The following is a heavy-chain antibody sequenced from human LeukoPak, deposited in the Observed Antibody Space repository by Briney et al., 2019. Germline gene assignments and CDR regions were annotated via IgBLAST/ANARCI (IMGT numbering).Heavy chain of an antibody. Sequence: SETLSLTCAVYGGSFSGYYWSWIRQPPGKGLEWIGEINHSGSTNYNPSLKSRVTISVDTSKNQFSLKLSSVTAADTAVYYCARDSAAAGGMDVWGQGTTVTVSS. J-gene: IGHJ6*02. CDR2: INHSGST. D-gene: IGHD6-13*01. CDR1: GGSFSGYY. CDR3: ARDSAAAGGMDV. V-gene: IGHV4-34*01.